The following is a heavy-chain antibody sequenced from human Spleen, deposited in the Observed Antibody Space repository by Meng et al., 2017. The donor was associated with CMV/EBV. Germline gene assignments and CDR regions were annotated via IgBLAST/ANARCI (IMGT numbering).Heavy chain of an antibody. Sequence: GGSLRLSCAASGFSFSNYAMSWVRQAPGKGLEWVSTINTSGGTTYYADSVKGRFTISRDNYKNTLYLQMNNLRAEDTAVYSCAKDWPRNWFDPWGQGTLVTVSS. J-gene: IGHJ5*02. V-gene: IGHV3-23*01. CDR2: INTSGGTT. CDR1: GFSFSNYA. CDR3: AKDWPRNWFDP.